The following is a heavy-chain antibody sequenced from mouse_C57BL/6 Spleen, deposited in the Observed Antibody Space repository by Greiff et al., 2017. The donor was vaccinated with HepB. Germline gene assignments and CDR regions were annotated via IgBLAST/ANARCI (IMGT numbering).Heavy chain of an antibody. J-gene: IGHJ2*01. D-gene: IGHD1-1*01. CDR2: IDPNSGGT. CDR3: ARAGYYGSSYEYFDY. Sequence: VQLQQPGAELVKPGASVKLSCKASGYTFTSYWMNWVKQRPGRGLEWIGRIDPNSGGTKYNEKFKSKATLTVDKPSSTAYMQLSSLTSADSAVDYGARAGYYGSSYEYFDYWGQGTTLTVSS. V-gene: IGHV1-72*01. CDR1: GYTFTSYW.